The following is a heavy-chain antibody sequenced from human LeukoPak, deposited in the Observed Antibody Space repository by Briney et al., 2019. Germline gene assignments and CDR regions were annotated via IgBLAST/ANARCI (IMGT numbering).Heavy chain of an antibody. Sequence: PGGSLRLSCAASGFTFSSYAMTWVRQAPGKGLGWVESIGASGASTYFADPLKGRFTVSRDDSKNTFYLQLNSLRDEDTAIYYCVRSNIVVVAAAGDIWGQGTLVTVSS. J-gene: IGHJ3*02. V-gene: IGHV3-23*01. CDR3: VRSNIVVVAAAGDI. CDR2: IGASGAST. D-gene: IGHD2-15*01. CDR1: GFTFSSYA.